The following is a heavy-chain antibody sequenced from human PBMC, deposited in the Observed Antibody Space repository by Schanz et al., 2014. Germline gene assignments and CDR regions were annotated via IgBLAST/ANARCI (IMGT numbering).Heavy chain of an antibody. CDR3: ARGGPAYYFDD. CDR2: ISGRDGST. J-gene: IGHJ4*02. CDR1: GLTFSSYA. V-gene: IGHV3-23*01. Sequence: EVQLLESGEGLVKPGGPLRFSCAALGLTFSSYAMTWARQAPGLGLEWVSAISGRDGSTYYADSVRGRFTISRDNSKNTLYLQMNSLRAEDTAVYYCARGGPAYYFDDWGQGTLVTVSS.